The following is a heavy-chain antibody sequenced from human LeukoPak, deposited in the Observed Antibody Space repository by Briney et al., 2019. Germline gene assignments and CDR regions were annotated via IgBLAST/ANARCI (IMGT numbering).Heavy chain of an antibody. CDR1: GFTFSSYG. J-gene: IGHJ4*02. CDR3: AKDKYDSSGYYRNYFDY. Sequence: GGSLRLSCAASGFTFSSYGMHWVRQAPGKGLEWVAFIRYDGSNKYYADSVKGRFTISRDNSKNTLYLQMNSLRAEDTAVYYCAKDKYDSSGYYRNYFDYWGQGTLVTVSS. D-gene: IGHD3-22*01. CDR2: IRYDGSNK. V-gene: IGHV3-30*02.